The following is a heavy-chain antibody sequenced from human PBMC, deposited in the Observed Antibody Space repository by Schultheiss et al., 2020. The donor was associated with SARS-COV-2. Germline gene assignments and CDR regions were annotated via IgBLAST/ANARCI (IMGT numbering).Heavy chain of an antibody. J-gene: IGHJ4*02. CDR2: IIPIFGIA. CDR3: ATCAKVTSGPFYFDY. Sequence: SVKVSCKASGYTFTSYDINWVRQATGQGLEWMGGIIPIFGIANYAQKFQGRVTITADESTSTAYMELSSLRSEDTAVYYCATCAKVTSGPFYFDYWGQGTLVTVSS. CDR1: GYTFTSYD. D-gene: IGHD1-26*01. V-gene: IGHV1-69*13.